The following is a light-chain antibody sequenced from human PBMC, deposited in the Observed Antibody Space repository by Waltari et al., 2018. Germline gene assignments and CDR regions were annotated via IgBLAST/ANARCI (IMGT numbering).Light chain of an antibody. CDR2: ETS. CDR3: QQYSSFSTT. CDR1: QSINRW. V-gene: IGKV1-5*03. J-gene: IGKJ1*01. Sequence: DIQMTQSPSTLSASVGARVTIPCRASQSINRWLAWYQQRPGKAPRLLISETSRLESGVPSRFSGSGYGTEFTLTISSLQPEDFATYFCQQYSSFSTTFGQGTKVEI.